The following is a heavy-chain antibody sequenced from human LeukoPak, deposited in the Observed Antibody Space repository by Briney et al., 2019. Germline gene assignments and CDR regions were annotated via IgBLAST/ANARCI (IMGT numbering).Heavy chain of an antibody. J-gene: IGHJ4*02. CDR3: ARDGITGTIDY. D-gene: IGHD1-20*01. CDR2: INPSGGST. Sequence: VASVKVSCKASGYTFTGYYMHWVRQAPGQGLEWMGIINPSGGSTSYAQKFQGRVTMTRDTSTSTVYMELSSLRSEDTAVYYCARDGITGTIDYWGQGTLVTVSS. CDR1: GYTFTGYY. V-gene: IGHV1-46*01.